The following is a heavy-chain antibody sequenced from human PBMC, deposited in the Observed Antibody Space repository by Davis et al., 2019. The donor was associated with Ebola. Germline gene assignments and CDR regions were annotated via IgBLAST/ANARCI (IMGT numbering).Heavy chain of an antibody. D-gene: IGHD2-21*02. CDR1: GFPFTTYW. Sequence: PGGSLRLSCAASGFPFTTYWMHWVRQAPGQGLVWVAHISSDGSSTNYADSVRGRFTISRDNAKSTLYLVMDSLRAEDTAVYYCARIPRVGDKDGYIWDQGTTVTVSS. CDR2: ISSDGSST. V-gene: IGHV3-74*01. J-gene: IGHJ6*02. CDR3: ARIPRVGDKDGYI.